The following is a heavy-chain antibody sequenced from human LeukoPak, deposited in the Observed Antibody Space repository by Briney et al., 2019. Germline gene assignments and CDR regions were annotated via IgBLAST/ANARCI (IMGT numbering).Heavy chain of an antibody. J-gene: IGHJ4*02. CDR2: ISAYNGNT. CDR3: ARVRGSGSSASVPLGY. CDR1: GYTFTSYG. Sequence: ASVKVSCKASGYTFTSYGISWVRRAPGQGLEWMGWISAYNGNTNYAQKLQGRVTMTTDTSTSTAYMELRSLRSDDTAVYYCARVRGSGSSASVPLGYWGQGTLVTVSS. V-gene: IGHV1-18*04. D-gene: IGHD3-10*01.